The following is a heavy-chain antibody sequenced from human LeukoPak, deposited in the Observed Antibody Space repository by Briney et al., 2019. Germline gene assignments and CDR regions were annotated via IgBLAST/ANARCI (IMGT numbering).Heavy chain of an antibody. CDR1: GFTFSSYW. CDR3: ARLGSSWYWEYYFDY. CDR2: IKQDGSKK. Sequence: PGGSLRLSCAASGFTFSSYWMSWVRQAPGKGLEGVANIKQDGSKKYYVDSVQGRFTISRDNAQHSLYLQMNSPRAEDTAVYYCARLGSSWYWEYYFDYWGQGTPVTVSS. V-gene: IGHV3-7*01. J-gene: IGHJ4*02. D-gene: IGHD6-13*01.